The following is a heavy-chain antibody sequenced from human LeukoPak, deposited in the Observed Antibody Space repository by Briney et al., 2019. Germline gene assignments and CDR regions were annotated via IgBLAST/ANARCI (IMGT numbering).Heavy chain of an antibody. CDR3: ARVIGTTSVVMDY. J-gene: IGHJ4*02. D-gene: IGHD1-14*01. CDR1: GFTFSSYS. CDR2: ISSSSLTI. Sequence: GGSLRLSCAASGFTFSSYSMNWVRQAPGKGLEWVSYISSSSLTIYYADSVKGRFTVSRDNGDNSLYLQLNSLGAEDTAVYYCARVIGTTSVVMDYWGLGTLVTVSS. V-gene: IGHV3-48*01.